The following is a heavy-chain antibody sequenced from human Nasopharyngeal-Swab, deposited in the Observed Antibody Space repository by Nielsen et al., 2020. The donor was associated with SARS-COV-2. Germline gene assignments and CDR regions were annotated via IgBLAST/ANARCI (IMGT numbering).Heavy chain of an antibody. J-gene: IGHJ2*01. V-gene: IGHV3-48*04. D-gene: IGHD2-15*01. CDR3: ARGARGFLLWYFDL. CDR2: ISSSGTTI. CDR1: GFTFSSYS. Sequence: GESLKISCAASGFTFSSYSMNWVRQAPGKGLEWVSYISSSGTTIYYADSVKGRFTISRDNAKNSLYLQMNSLRAEDTAVYYCARGARGFLLWYFDLWGRGTLVTVSS.